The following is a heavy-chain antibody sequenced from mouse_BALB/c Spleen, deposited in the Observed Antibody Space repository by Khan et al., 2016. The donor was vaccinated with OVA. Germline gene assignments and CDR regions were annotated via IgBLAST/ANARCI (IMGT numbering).Heavy chain of an antibody. CDR1: GFNIKDTY. Sequence: EVELVESGAELVKPGASVKLSCTASGFNIKDTYMHWVKQKPEQGLEWIGRIDPANGNTKYDPKFQGKATITADTSSNTAYLQLISLTSEDTAVYYCARINEWGQGTTLTVSS. V-gene: IGHV14-3*02. CDR3: ARINE. J-gene: IGHJ2*01. CDR2: IDPANGNT.